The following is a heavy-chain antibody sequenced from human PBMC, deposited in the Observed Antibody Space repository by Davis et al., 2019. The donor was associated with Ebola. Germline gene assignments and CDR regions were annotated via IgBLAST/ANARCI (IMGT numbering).Heavy chain of an antibody. CDR3: ARDRSGFYGMDV. J-gene: IGHJ6*04. CDR2: ISSSGSTI. V-gene: IGHV3-11*01. CDR1: GFTFRDYY. Sequence: SPMTHCAAPGFTFRDYYMNWLRQAPGKGLEWVSYISSSGSTIYYADSVKGRFTISRDNAKNSLYLQMNSLRAEDTAVYYCARDRSGFYGMDVWGKGTTVTVSS.